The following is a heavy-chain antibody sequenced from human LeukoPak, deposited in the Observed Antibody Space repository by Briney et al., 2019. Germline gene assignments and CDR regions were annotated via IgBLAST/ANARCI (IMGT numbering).Heavy chain of an antibody. Sequence: GGSLRLSCAASGFTFSSYAMSWVRQAPGKGLEWVSAISGSGGSTYYADSVKGRFTISRDNSKNTLYLQMNSLRAEDTAVYHCAKDIVVVPAASSGWDYFDYWGQGTLVTVSS. CDR3: AKDIVVVPAASSGWDYFDY. D-gene: IGHD2-2*01. V-gene: IGHV3-23*01. CDR2: ISGSGGST. CDR1: GFTFSSYA. J-gene: IGHJ4*02.